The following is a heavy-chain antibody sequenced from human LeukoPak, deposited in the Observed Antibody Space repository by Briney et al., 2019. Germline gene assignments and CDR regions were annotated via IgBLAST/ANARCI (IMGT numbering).Heavy chain of an antibody. CDR2: IYYSGST. J-gene: IGHJ4*02. D-gene: IGHD6-13*01. CDR3: ARVTGYVMEDYFDY. Sequence: SETLSLTCTVSGGSISSYYWSWIRQPPGKGLERIGNIYYSGSTNYNPSLKSRVTISVDTSKNQFSLRLSSVTAADTAVYYCARVTGYVMEDYFDYWGQGTLVTVSS. V-gene: IGHV4-59*01. CDR1: GGSISSYY.